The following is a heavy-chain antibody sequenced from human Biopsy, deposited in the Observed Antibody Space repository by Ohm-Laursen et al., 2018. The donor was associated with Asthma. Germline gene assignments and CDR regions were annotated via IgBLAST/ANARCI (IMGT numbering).Heavy chain of an antibody. D-gene: IGHD1-26*01. CDR2: ISLNTGDA. J-gene: IGHJ4*02. CDR3: ARAPYSDAIDS. CDR1: GFPFTAYY. V-gene: IGHV1-2*04. Sequence: ASVKVSCKTSGFPFTAYYIHWVRQAPGRGLEWMGWISLNTGDANLAQKFRGCVTMTRDTSISTAYLVLSGLKSHDTAVYYCARAPYSDAIDSWGQGTLVAVSS.